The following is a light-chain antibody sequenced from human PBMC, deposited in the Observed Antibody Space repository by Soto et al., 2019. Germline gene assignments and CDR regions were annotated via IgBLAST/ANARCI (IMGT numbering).Light chain of an antibody. CDR3: QQSYSTPWT. J-gene: IGKJ1*01. Sequence: IEMTQSPSSVSASVGDRVTITCRASQDIRSRLAWYQHKPGKAPNLLIYSATTLQSGVPYRFSGSGSGTYFTLTISSLQPEDFATYYCQQSYSTPWTFGQGTKVDIK. CDR1: QDIRSR. CDR2: SAT. V-gene: IGKV1-12*01.